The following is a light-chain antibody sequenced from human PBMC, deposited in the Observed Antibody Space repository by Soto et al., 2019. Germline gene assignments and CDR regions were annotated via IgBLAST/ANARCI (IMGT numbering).Light chain of an antibody. V-gene: IGKV3-15*01. CDR1: QSISDT. CDR3: QQYNNWPWP. CDR2: GAS. Sequence: ETVMKQSPATLSVSPGGRATLSCRASQSISDTLAWYQQKPGQAPRLLIHGASTRATGFPARFSGSGSGTDFTLTISSLQSEDFAIYYCQQYNNWPWPFGQVTNVAIK. J-gene: IGKJ1*01.